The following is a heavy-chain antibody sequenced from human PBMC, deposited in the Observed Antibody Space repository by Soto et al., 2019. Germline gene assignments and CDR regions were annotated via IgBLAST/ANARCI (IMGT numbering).Heavy chain of an antibody. CDR1: GFTFSCYE. CDR3: ARGGADWNPFDY. Sequence: EVQLVESGGGLVQPGGSLRLSCAASGFTFSCYEMNWVRQAPGKGLEWVSYISSSGSTIYYADSVKGRFTISRDNAKNSLFLQMNSLRAEDTALYYCARGGADWNPFDYWGQGTLVTVSS. V-gene: IGHV3-48*03. CDR2: ISSSGSTI. D-gene: IGHD1-1*01. J-gene: IGHJ4*02.